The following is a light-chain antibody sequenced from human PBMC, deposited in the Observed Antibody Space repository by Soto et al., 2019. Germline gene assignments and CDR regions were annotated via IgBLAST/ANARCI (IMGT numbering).Light chain of an antibody. Sequence: QLVLTQPASVSGSPGQSITISCTGTSSDVGSYNVVSWYQHHPGKAPKLIIYAGSQRPSGVSNRFSGSKSGNTASLTISGLQAEDEADYYCCSYTPSSTLFGGGTKLTVL. CDR3: CSYTPSSTL. CDR1: SSDVGSYNV. V-gene: IGLV2-23*01. J-gene: IGLJ2*01. CDR2: AGS.